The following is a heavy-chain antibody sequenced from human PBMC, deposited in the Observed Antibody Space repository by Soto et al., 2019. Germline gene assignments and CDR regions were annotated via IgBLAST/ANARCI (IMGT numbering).Heavy chain of an antibody. V-gene: IGHV3-23*01. D-gene: IGHD1-7*01. CDR1: GFTFSPYA. Sequence: PGGSLRLSCVGSGFTFSPYAMSWVRQAPGKGLEWVSGISSSGDSTYYADSVKGRFTISRDNSKNMLYLQMSSLRADDTALYYCAKDPNGNYVGAFDMRGHGTMVTVSS. J-gene: IGHJ3*02. CDR3: AKDPNGNYVGAFDM. CDR2: ISSSGDST.